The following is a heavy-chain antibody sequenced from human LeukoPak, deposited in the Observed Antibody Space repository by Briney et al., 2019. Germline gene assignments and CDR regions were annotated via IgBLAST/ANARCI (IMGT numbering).Heavy chain of an antibody. CDR1: GGSISSSSYY. CDR2: IYHSGST. CDR3: AISSWSLSFDY. D-gene: IGHD6-13*01. J-gene: IGHJ4*02. Sequence: SETLSLTCTVSGGSISSSSYYWGWIRQPPGKGLEWIGSIYHSGSTYYNPSLKSRVTISVDTSKNQFSLKLSSVTAADTAVYYCAISSWSLSFDYWGQGTLVTVSS. V-gene: IGHV4-39*07.